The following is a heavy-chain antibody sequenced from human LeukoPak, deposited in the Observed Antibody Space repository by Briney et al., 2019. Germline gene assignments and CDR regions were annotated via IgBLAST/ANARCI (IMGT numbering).Heavy chain of an antibody. V-gene: IGHV1-69*06. D-gene: IGHD6-19*01. J-gene: IGHJ5*02. CDR3: ARGRKQWLVRWFDP. CDR2: IIPIFGTA. CDR1: GGTFSSYV. Sequence: SVKVSCKASGGTFSSYVINWVRQAPGQGLEWMGGIIPIFGTANYAQKFQGRVTITADKSTSTAYMELSSLRSEDTAVYHCARGRKQWLVRWFDPWGQGTLVTVSS.